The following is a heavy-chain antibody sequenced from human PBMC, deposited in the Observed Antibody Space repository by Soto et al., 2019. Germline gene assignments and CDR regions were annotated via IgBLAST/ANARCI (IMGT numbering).Heavy chain of an antibody. D-gene: IGHD3-10*01. CDR2: IYWDDEE. Sequence: QITLKESGPTLVKPTQTLTLTCTFSGFSLSTSGVGVGWIRQPPGKALEWLAVIYWDDEERYSPSLKSRLTVAQDTSKNHVVLTMTIMDPVDTATYYCAHRTYYTSGRQFDHWGQGTLVTVSS. CDR3: AHRTYYTSGRQFDH. CDR1: GFSLSTSGVG. V-gene: IGHV2-5*02. J-gene: IGHJ4*02.